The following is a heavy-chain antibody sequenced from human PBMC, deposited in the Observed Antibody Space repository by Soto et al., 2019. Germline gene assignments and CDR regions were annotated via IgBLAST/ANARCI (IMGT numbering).Heavy chain of an antibody. CDR1: GYTFTGYY. V-gene: IGHV1-2*02. D-gene: IGHD2-2*02. CDR3: ARGHIVVVPAAIRRYYYDGMDV. J-gene: IGHJ6*02. Sequence: QVQLVQSGAEVKKPGASVKVSCKASGYTFTGYYMHWVRQAPGQGLEWMGRINPNSGGTNYAQKSNGRVTMNSDTSISTAYMEMSRLRSDDTAVYYCARGHIVVVPAAIRRYYYDGMDVWGQGTTVTVS. CDR2: INPNSGGT.